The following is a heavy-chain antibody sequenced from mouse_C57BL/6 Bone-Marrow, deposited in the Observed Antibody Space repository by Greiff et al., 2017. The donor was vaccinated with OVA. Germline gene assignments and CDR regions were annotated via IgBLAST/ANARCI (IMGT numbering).Heavy chain of an antibody. Sequence: EVRLQQSGPELVKPGASVKISCKASGYTFTDYYMNWVKQSHGKSLEWIGDINPNNGGTSYNQKFKGKATLTVDKSSSTAYMELRSLTSEDSAVYYCARWRDGYSHFDYWGQGTTLTVSS. V-gene: IGHV1-26*01. J-gene: IGHJ2*01. CDR1: GYTFTDYY. D-gene: IGHD2-3*01. CDR3: ARWRDGYSHFDY. CDR2: INPNNGGT.